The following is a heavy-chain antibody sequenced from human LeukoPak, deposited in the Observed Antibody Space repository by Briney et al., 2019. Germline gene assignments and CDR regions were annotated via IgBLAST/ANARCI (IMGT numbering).Heavy chain of an antibody. D-gene: IGHD2-15*01. CDR3: ASGVGYCSGGSCYRDSGFDY. Sequence: PGGSLRLSCAASGFTFSSYRMHWVRQAPGKGLEWVTLISYDGSNKYYADSVKGRFTISRDNSKNTLYLQMNSLRAEDTAVYYCASGVGYCSGGSCYRDSGFDYWGQGTLVTVSS. CDR2: ISYDGSNK. CDR1: GFTFSSYR. V-gene: IGHV3-30*03. J-gene: IGHJ4*02.